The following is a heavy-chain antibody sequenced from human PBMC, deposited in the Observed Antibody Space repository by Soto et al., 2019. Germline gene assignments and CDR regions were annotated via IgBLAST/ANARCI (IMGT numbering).Heavy chain of an antibody. J-gene: IGHJ3*02. CDR1: GFTFSSYW. V-gene: IGHV3-7*05. CDR3: ARDNPSPSESTPPLARYFDWLLLTPSFDI. CDR2: IKQDGSEK. D-gene: IGHD3-9*01. Sequence: GGSLRLSCAASGFTFSSYWMSWVRQAPGKGLEWVANIKQDGSEKYYVDSVKGRFTISRDNAKNSLYLQMNSLRAEDTAVYYCARDNPSPSESTPPLARYFDWLLLTPSFDIWGQGTMVTVSS.